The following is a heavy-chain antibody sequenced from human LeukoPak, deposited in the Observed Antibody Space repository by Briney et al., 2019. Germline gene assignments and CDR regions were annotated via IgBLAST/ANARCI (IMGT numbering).Heavy chain of an antibody. J-gene: IGHJ4*02. CDR2: IRQDGSEK. D-gene: IGHD4-17*01. Sequence: GGSLRLSCEASGFTFSTSTMHWVRQAPGKGLEWVANIRQDGSEKYHVDSVKGRFTISRDNARNFLYLQMNSLRVEDTAVYYCARDYYGDSYFDCWGQGTLVTVSS. CDR1: GFTFSTST. CDR3: ARDYYGDSYFDC. V-gene: IGHV3-7*03.